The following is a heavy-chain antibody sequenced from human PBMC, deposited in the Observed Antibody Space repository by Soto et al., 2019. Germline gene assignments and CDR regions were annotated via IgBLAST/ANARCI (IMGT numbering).Heavy chain of an antibody. CDR3: ARNVYCSGASCYIGDNYFDY. J-gene: IGHJ4*02. D-gene: IGHD2-2*02. CDR2: IYYSGST. CDR1: GGSISSSSYY. V-gene: IGHV4-39*01. Sequence: LCGGSISSSSYYWGWIRQPPGKGLEWIGSIYYSGSTYYNPSLKSLVTISVDTSKNQFSLKLSSVTAADTAVYYCARNVYCSGASCYIGDNYFDYWGQGTLVTVSS.